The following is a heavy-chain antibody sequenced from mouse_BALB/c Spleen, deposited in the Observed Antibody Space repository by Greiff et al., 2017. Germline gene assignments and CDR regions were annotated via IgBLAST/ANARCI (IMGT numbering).Heavy chain of an antibody. Sequence: QVQLQQPGAELVMPGASVKMSCKASGYTFTDYWMHWVKQRPGQGLEWIGAIDTSDSYTSYNQKFKGKATLTVDESSSTAYMQLSSLTSEDSAVYYCALITTVEGYFDVWGAGTTVTVSS. CDR3: ALITTVEGYFDV. D-gene: IGHD1-1*01. CDR2: IDTSDSYT. V-gene: IGHV1-69*01. CDR1: GYTFTDYW. J-gene: IGHJ1*01.